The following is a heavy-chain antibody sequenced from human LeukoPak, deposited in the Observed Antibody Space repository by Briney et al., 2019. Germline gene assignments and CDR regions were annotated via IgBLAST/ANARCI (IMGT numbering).Heavy chain of an antibody. CDR3: ARDRGYSYGYFDY. Sequence: PSETLSLTCTVSGGSLSSYYWSWIRQPPGKGLEWIGYIYYSGSTNYNPSLKSRVTISVDTSKNQFSLKLSSVTAADTAVYYCARDRGYSYGYFDYWGQGTLVTVSS. CDR1: GGSLSSYY. J-gene: IGHJ4*02. CDR2: IYYSGST. D-gene: IGHD5-18*01. V-gene: IGHV4-59*01.